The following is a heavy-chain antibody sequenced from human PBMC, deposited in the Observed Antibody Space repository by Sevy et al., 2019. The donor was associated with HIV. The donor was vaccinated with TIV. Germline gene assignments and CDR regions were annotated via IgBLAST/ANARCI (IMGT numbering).Heavy chain of an antibody. J-gene: IGHJ6*02. D-gene: IGHD3-3*01. CDR1: GFTFSSYA. CDR2: ISYDGSNK. V-gene: IGHV3-30*04. Sequence: GGSLRLSCAASGFTFSSYAMHWVRQAPGKGLEWVAVISYDGSNKYYADSVKGRFTISRDNSKNTLYLQMNSLRAEDTAGYYWARDRSPDFWSGYYRGYYYYGMDVWGQGTTVTVSS. CDR3: ARDRSPDFWSGYYRGYYYYGMDV.